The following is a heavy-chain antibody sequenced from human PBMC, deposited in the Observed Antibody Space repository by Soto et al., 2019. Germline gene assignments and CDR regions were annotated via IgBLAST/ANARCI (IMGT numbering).Heavy chain of an antibody. J-gene: IGHJ4*02. Sequence: ASVKVSCKASGYTFTDHYIHWVRQAPGQGLEWMGWINPNTGGTIYAQKFQARVTMARDTSINTASVELTRLRSDDKAVYYCARGPGDKTVGLITFNYWGQGTLVTLSS. CDR1: GYTFTDHY. D-gene: IGHD2-21*01. CDR3: ARGPGDKTVGLITFNY. CDR2: INPNTGGT. V-gene: IGHV1-2*02.